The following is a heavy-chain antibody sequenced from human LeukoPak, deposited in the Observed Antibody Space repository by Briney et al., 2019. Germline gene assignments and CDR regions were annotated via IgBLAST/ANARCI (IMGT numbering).Heavy chain of an antibody. CDR3: AKGRWHQLLSGYMDV. CDR2: INPNSAGT. J-gene: IGHJ6*03. Sequence: ASVKVSCRASGYTFTEYYMHWVRQSPGQGLEWMGWINPNSAGTNYAQKFQGRVTMTRDMSISTAYMELSRLRSDDTAVYYCAKGRWHQLLSGYMDVWGKGTTVTVSS. V-gene: IGHV1-2*02. CDR1: GYTFTEYY. D-gene: IGHD2-2*01.